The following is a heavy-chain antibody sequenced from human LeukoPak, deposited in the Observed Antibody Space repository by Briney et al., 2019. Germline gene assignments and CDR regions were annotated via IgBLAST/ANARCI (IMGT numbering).Heavy chain of an antibody. CDR2: ISSSGSTI. CDR1: GFTFSDYY. D-gene: IGHD6-13*01. Sequence: GGSLRLSCAASGFTFSDYYMSWIRQAPGKGLEWVSYISSSGSTIYYADSVKGRFTISRDNAENSLYLQMNSLRAEDTAVYYCARDMVAAAGYYYYYYMDVWGKGTTVTVSS. J-gene: IGHJ6*03. V-gene: IGHV3-11*01. CDR3: ARDMVAAAGYYYYYYMDV.